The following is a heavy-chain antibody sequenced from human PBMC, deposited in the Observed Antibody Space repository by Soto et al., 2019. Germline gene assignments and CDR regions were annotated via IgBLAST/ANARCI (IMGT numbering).Heavy chain of an antibody. V-gene: IGHV1-69*06. CDR2: VIPIFGTA. J-gene: IGHJ5*02. D-gene: IGHD6-13*01. Sequence: SAMVSCKASCCTFNRQANTSLRQPPGKGIDWMGAVIPIFGTANNAQKFQGRVTITADISTSTAYMELRSLRSDDTAVYYCDRIIAEAIIHSCDPWGTGTLVTVS. CDR3: DRIIAEAIIHSCDP. CDR1: CCTFNRQA.